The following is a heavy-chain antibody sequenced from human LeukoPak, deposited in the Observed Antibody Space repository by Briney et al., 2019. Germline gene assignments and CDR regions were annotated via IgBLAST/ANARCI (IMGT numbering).Heavy chain of an antibody. CDR3: ARDGSFRCSSTSCYSGYYYYGMDV. J-gene: IGHJ6*02. CDR1: GFTFSSYG. Sequence: PGRSLSLSCAASGFTFSSYGMHWVRQAPGKGLEWVAVIWYDGSNTYYADSVKGRFTVSRNNSKSTLYLQMNSLRAEDTAVYYCARDGSFRCSSTSCYSGYYYYGMDVWGQGTTVTVSS. V-gene: IGHV3-33*01. D-gene: IGHD2-2*01. CDR2: IWYDGSNT.